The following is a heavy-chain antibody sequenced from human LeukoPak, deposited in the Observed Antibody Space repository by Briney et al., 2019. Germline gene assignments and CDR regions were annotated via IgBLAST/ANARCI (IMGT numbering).Heavy chain of an antibody. CDR3: ARRAASWVDHYYYMDV. V-gene: IGHV4-34*01. CDR1: GGSFSGYY. CDR2: INHSGST. D-gene: IGHD2-15*01. J-gene: IGHJ6*03. Sequence: SETLSLTCAVYGGSFSGYYWSWIRQPPGKGLEWIGEINHSGSTNYNPSLKSRFTISADTSKNQFSLKLSSVTAADTAVYYCARRAASWVDHYYYMDVWGKGTTVTVSS.